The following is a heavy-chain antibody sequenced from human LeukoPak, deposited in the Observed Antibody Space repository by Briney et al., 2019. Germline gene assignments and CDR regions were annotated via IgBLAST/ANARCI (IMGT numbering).Heavy chain of an antibody. D-gene: IGHD4-23*01. CDR3: ARVGGGNFYYYGLDV. CDR1: GGSISNTNW. V-gene: IGHV4-4*02. Sequence: SETLSLTCGVSGGSISNTNWWTWVRQPPGKGLEWIGEVNLQGSTNYNPSLKSRVAISVDKSENHISLKLTSVTAADTAVYYCARVGGGNFYYYGLDVWGQGTTVTVSS. CDR2: VNLQGST. J-gene: IGHJ6*02.